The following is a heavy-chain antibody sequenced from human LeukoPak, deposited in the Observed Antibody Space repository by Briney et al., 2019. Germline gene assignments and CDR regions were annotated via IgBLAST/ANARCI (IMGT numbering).Heavy chain of an antibody. CDR1: GFTFSSYG. V-gene: IGHV3-30*03. CDR3: GRDFLGESGAGGP. CDR2: ISYDGSNK. D-gene: IGHD3-10*01. Sequence: GGSLRLSCAASGFTFSSYGMHWVRQAPGKGLEWVAVISYDGSNKYYADSVKGRFTISRDNAKNSVHLQMTNLGVDDTAVYYCGRDFLGESGAGGPWGQGILVTVSS. J-gene: IGHJ5*02.